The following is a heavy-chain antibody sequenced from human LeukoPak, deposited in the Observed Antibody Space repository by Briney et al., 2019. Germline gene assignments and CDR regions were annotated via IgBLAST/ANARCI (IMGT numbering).Heavy chain of an antibody. J-gene: IGHJ4*02. CDR1: GYSFISYW. CDR3: ARGSSGYSYGFDY. CDR2: IYPGDSDT. D-gene: IGHD5-18*01. Sequence: GESLKISCKGSGYSFISYWIGWVRQMPGKGLEWMGIIYPGDSDTRYSPSFQGQVTISADKSIRNAYLQWSSLKASDTAMYYCARGSSGYSYGFDYWGQGTLVTVSS. V-gene: IGHV5-51*01.